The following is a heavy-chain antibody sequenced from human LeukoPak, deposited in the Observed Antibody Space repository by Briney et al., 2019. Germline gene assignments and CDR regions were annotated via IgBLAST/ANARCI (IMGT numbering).Heavy chain of an antibody. CDR1: GGSFSGYY. D-gene: IGHD6-13*01. V-gene: IGHV4-34*01. CDR2: INHSGST. J-gene: IGHJ4*02. CDR3: ARAAGTEFDY. Sequence: SETLSLTCAVYGGSFSGYYWSWIRQPPGKGLEWIGEINHSGSTNYNPSLKSRVTISVDTSKNQFSLKLSSVTAADTAVYYCARAAGTEFDYWGQGTLVTVSS.